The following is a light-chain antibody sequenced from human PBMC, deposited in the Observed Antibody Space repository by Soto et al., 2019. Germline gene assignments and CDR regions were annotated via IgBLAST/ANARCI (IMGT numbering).Light chain of an antibody. J-gene: IGLJ2*01. V-gene: IGLV2-14*01. CDR3: NSYTSSSTHVV. CDR2: EVS. CDR1: SSDVGGYND. Sequence: QSVLTQPASVSGSPGQSITISCTGTSSDVGGYNDVSWYQQHPGKAPKLMIYEVSNRPSGVPNRFSGSKSGNTASLAISGLQAEDEADYYCNSYTSSSTHVVFGGGTKLTVL.